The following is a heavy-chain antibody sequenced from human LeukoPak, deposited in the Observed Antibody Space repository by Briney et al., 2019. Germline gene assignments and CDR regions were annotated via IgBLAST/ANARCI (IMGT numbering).Heavy chain of an antibody. V-gene: IGHV3-30*02. CDR3: ASLLLVGGLGPDIVVVPAAPEFDY. D-gene: IGHD2-2*01. J-gene: IGHJ4*02. CDR2: IRYDGSNK. Sequence: GGSLRLSCAASGFTFSSYGMHWVRQAPGKGLEWVAFIRYDGSNKYYADSVKGRFTISRDNSKNTLYLQMNSLRAEDTAVYYCASLLLVGGLGPDIVVVPAAPEFDYWGQGTLVTVSS. CDR1: GFTFSSYG.